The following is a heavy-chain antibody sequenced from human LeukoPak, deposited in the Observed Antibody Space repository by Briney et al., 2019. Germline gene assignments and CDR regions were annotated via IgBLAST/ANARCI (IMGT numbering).Heavy chain of an antibody. J-gene: IGHJ4*02. V-gene: IGHV3-21*01. D-gene: IGHD3-10*01. CDR3: AREWLMVRGVRDC. Sequence: GGSLRLSCAASGFTFSSYSMNWVRQAPGEGLEWVSSISSSSSYIYYADSVKGRFTISRDNAKNSLYLQMNSLRAEDTAVYYCAREWLMVRGVRDCWGQGTLVTVSS. CDR2: ISSSSSYI. CDR1: GFTFSSYS.